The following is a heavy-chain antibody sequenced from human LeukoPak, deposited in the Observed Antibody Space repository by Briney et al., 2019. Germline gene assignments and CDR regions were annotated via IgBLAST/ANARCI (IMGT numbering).Heavy chain of an antibody. CDR2: IYYSGST. CDR3: ASSGLGISAFDI. CDR1: GGSISSYY. D-gene: IGHD7-27*01. V-gene: IGHV4-59*01. Sequence: SETLSLTCTVSGGSISSYYWSWIRQPPGKGLEWIGYIYYSGSTNYNPSLKSRVTIPVDTSKNQFSLKLSSVTAADTAVYYCASSGLGISAFDIWGQGTMVTVSS. J-gene: IGHJ3*02.